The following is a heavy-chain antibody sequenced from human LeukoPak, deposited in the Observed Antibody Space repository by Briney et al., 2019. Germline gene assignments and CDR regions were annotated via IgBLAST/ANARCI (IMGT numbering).Heavy chain of an antibody. D-gene: IGHD6-19*01. Sequence: GGSLRLSCAASGFPFVKSWMHWVRQAPGKGLEWVSGISWNSGSIGYADSVKGRFTISRDNAKNSLYLQMNSLRAEDTALYYCAKDIGAVAATTFDYWGQGTLVTVSS. V-gene: IGHV3-9*01. CDR3: AKDIGAVAATTFDY. CDR1: GFPFVKSW. CDR2: ISWNSGSI. J-gene: IGHJ4*02.